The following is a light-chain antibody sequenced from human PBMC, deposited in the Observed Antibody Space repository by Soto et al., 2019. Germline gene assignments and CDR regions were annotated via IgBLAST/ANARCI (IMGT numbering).Light chain of an antibody. CDR3: QQYNNWPPWT. V-gene: IGKV3D-15*01. CDR2: QTS. CDR1: QYINTR. J-gene: IGKJ1*01. Sequence: EIVLTQSPATLSSFPGDRVTLSCRASQYINTRLAWYQHRPGQAPRLLIYQTSIRAAGIPARFSASGTGTEFTLTISSLQSEDFAVYYCQQYNNWPPWTFGQGTKVDNK.